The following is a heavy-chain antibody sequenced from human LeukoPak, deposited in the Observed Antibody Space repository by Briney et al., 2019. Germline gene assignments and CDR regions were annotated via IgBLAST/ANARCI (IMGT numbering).Heavy chain of an antibody. CDR1: GFTFSSYG. CDR2: IWYDGSNK. D-gene: IGHD3-22*01. Sequence: GGSLRLSCAASGFTFSSYGMRWVRQAPGKGLEWVAVIWYDGSNKYYADSVNGRFTISRDNSKNTLYLQMNSLRAEDTAVYYCARRGYYYDSSGYYYRSPYFDYWGQGTLVTVSS. J-gene: IGHJ4*02. V-gene: IGHV3-33*01. CDR3: ARRGYYYDSSGYYYRSPYFDY.